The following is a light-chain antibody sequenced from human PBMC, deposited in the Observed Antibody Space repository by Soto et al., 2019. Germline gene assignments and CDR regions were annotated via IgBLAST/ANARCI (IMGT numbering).Light chain of an antibody. CDR2: DTT. Sequence: QAVVTQEPSLTVSPGGTVTLTCGSSTGAVSSGHSPHWIQQKPGQAPRTLVYDTTHTHSWTPARFSGSLLGGKAALTLSGAQPEDEADYFCLLCYSGGRPVFGGGTKLTVL. CDR1: TGAVSSGHS. V-gene: IGLV7-46*01. J-gene: IGLJ3*02. CDR3: LLCYSGGRPV.